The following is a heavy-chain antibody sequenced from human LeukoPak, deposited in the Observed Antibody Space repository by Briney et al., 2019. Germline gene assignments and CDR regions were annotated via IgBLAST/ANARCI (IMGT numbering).Heavy chain of an antibody. V-gene: IGHV4-34*01. Sequence: SETLSLTCAVYGGSFSGYYWSWIRQPPGKGLEWIGEINHSGSTNYNPSLKSRVTISVDTSKNQFSLKLSSVIAADTAVYYCARAPQYSSSWSLDYWGQGTLVTVSS. CDR3: ARAPQYSSSWSLDY. CDR2: INHSGST. D-gene: IGHD6-13*01. J-gene: IGHJ4*02. CDR1: GGSFSGYY.